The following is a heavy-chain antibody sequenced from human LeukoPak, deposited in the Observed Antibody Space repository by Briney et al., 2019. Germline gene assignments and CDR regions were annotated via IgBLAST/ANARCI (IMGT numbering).Heavy chain of an antibody. CDR1: GGSFSGYY. D-gene: IGHD7-27*01. CDR2: INHSGST. Sequence: SETLSLTCAVYGGSFSGYYWSWIRQPPGKGLEWIGEINHSGSTNYNPSLKSRVTISVDTSKNQFSLKLSSVTAADTAVYYCARLNADWGYFDYWGQGTLVTVSS. V-gene: IGHV4-34*01. CDR3: ARLNADWGYFDY. J-gene: IGHJ4*02.